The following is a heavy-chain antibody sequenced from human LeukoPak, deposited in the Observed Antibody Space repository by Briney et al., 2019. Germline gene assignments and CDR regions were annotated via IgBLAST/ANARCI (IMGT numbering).Heavy chain of an antibody. J-gene: IGHJ3*02. Sequence: SETLSLTCTVSGGSISSGSYYWSWIRQPAGKGLEWIGRIYTSGSTNYNPSLKSRVTISVDTSKNQFSLKLSSVTAADTAVYYCARGAITMIVVALDAFDIWGQGTMVTVSS. D-gene: IGHD3-22*01. CDR2: IYTSGST. CDR3: ARGAITMIVVALDAFDI. CDR1: GGSISSGSYY. V-gene: IGHV4-61*02.